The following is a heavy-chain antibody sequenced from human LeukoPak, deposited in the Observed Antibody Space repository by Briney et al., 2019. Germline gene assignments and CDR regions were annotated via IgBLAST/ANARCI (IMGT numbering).Heavy chain of an antibody. CDR3: AGGAIHVPPFDI. J-gene: IGHJ3*02. Sequence: GASVKVSCQPSGYTFTAHFIHWVRQAPGQGLEWVGLINPLSGDTTYAQRFQGRVTLTRDTSIRTAFMELGMLGSGDTAVYYCAGGAIHVPPFDIWARGTMFPVSS. V-gene: IGHV1-2*02. D-gene: IGHD3-16*01. CDR2: INPLSGDT. CDR1: GYTFTAHF.